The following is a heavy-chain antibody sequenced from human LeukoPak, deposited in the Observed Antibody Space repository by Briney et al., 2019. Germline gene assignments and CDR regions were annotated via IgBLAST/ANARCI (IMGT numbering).Heavy chain of an antibody. CDR2: IYSRGST. CDR3: ARGESTMVRGVMVY. Sequence: PGGSLRLSCAASGFTVSSNYMSWVRQAPGKGLEWVSVIYSRGSTYYADSVKGRFTISRDNSKNTLYLQMNSLRAEDTAVYYCARGESTMVRGVMVYWGQGTLVTVSS. CDR1: GFTVSSNY. V-gene: IGHV3-53*01. J-gene: IGHJ4*02. D-gene: IGHD3-10*01.